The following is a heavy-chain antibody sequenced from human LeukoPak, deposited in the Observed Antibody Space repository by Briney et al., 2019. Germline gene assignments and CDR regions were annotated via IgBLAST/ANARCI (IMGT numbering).Heavy chain of an antibody. CDR1: GGSISSYY. Sequence: SETLSPTCTVSGGSISSYYWSWIRQPPGKGLEWIGYIYYSGSTNYNPSLKSRVTISVDTSKNQFSLKLSSVTAADTAVYYCARGSYYDFWSGYYQIVPFDPWGQGTLVTVSS. D-gene: IGHD3-3*01. CDR3: ARGSYYDFWSGYYQIVPFDP. CDR2: IYYSGST. V-gene: IGHV4-59*12. J-gene: IGHJ5*02.